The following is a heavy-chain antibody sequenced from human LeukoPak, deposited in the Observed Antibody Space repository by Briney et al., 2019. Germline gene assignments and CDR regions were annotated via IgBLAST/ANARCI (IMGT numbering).Heavy chain of an antibody. V-gene: IGHV4-4*09. J-gene: IGHJ3*01. CDR3: ARHDEVPAIKKVFDV. CDR1: GGSVTGYY. Sequence: SETLSLTCTVSGGSVTGYYWSWIRQPPGKGLEWIGYMHASGATLHHPSLGSRIAMSLDTTENHFSLNLGSVTAADTTVYYCARHDEVPAIKKVFDVWGQGTVVTVSS. CDR2: MHASGAT. D-gene: IGHD2-2*01.